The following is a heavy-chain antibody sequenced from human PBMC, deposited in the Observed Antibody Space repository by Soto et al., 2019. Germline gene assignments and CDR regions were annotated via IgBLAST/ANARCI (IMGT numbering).Heavy chain of an antibody. V-gene: IGHV4-34*01. CDR3: AIVFPDFLSGYYATGFDY. Sequence: SETLSLTCAVYGGSFSGYYWSWIRQPPGKGLEWIGEINHSGSTNYNPSLKSRVTISVDTSKNQFSLKLSSVTAADTAVYYCAIVFPDFLSGYYATGFDYWGQGTLVTVSS. CDR2: INHSGST. CDR1: GGSFSGYY. D-gene: IGHD3-3*01. J-gene: IGHJ4*02.